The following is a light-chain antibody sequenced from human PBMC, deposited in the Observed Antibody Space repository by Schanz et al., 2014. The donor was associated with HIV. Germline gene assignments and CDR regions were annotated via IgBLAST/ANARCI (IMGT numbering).Light chain of an antibody. CDR2: DVN. CDR1: SSDVGGYNY. J-gene: IGLJ2*01. CDR3: SSYAGSNNLI. Sequence: QSALTQPASVSGSPGQSITISCTGTSSDVGGYNYVSWYQQHPGEAPKLMIFDVNNRPSGVSNRFSGSKSGNTASLTVSGLQAEDEADYYCSSYAGSNNLIFGGGTKLTVL. V-gene: IGLV2-14*03.